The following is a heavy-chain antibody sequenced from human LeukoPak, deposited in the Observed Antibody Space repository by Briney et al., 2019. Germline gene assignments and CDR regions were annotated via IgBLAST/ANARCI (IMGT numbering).Heavy chain of an antibody. Sequence: PSETLSLTCTVSGGSISSSSYYWGWIRQPPGKGLEWIGSLYYRGSTYYNPSLKSRVTILVDTSRNQFSLKVSSVTAADTAVYYCVRLAVNSDNWFDPWGQGTLVTVSS. J-gene: IGHJ5*02. CDR1: GGSISSSSYY. V-gene: IGHV4-39*07. D-gene: IGHD4-17*01. CDR3: VRLAVNSDNWFDP. CDR2: LYYRGST.